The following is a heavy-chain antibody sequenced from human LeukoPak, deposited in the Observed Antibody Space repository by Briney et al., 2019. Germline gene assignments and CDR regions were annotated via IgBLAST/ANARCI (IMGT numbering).Heavy chain of an antibody. D-gene: IGHD5-12*01. V-gene: IGHV4-39*01. CDR3: VSGSPGGPFEY. CDR2: MYYSGNT. J-gene: IGHJ4*02. Sequence: PSETLSLTCTVSGGSVSSSPYFWGWIRQPPGKGLEWIGTMYYSGNTYQNPSLRSRVTISLDTSKNQFSLKLTSVTAADTAVYYCVSGSPGGPFEYWGQGTLVTVSS. CDR1: GGSVSSSPYF.